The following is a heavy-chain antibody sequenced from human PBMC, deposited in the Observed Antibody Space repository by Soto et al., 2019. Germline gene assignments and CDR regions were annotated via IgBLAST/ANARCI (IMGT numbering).Heavy chain of an antibody. CDR3: ARGYCSRPSCSHFDC. D-gene: IGHD2-2*01. J-gene: IGHJ4*02. Sequence: GGSLRLSCAASGFTFSSYAVHWVRQAPGKGLEWVAVMSYDGSNKYYADSVKGRFTISSDNSKNTLYLQMNSLGTEDTAVYYCARGYCSRPSCSHFDCWGQGTLVTVSS. V-gene: IGHV3-30-3*01. CDR1: GFTFSSYA. CDR2: MSYDGSNK.